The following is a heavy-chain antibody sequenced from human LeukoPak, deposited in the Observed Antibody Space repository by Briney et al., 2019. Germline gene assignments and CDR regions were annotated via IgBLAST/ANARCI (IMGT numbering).Heavy chain of an antibody. CDR1: GFTVSSNY. CDR3: ARDYNWNPPDY. J-gene: IGHJ4*02. CDR2: IYSGGST. Sequence: GGSLRLSCAASGFTVSSNYMSWVRQAPGKGLEWVSLIYSGGSTFYADSVKGRFAISRYNSKNTLYLQMNSLIAEDTAVYYCARDYNWNPPDYWGQGTLVTVSS. D-gene: IGHD1-1*01. V-gene: IGHV3-53*04.